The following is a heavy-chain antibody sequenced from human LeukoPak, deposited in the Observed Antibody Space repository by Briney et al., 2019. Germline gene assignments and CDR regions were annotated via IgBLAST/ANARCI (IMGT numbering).Heavy chain of an antibody. Sequence: GESLKISCKGSGYSFTSYWIGWVRQMPGKGLEWMGIIYPGDSDTRYSPSFQGQVTISADKSISTAYLQWSSLKASDTAMYYCARRITMVRGVIAYFDYWGQGTLVTVPS. CDR2: IYPGDSDT. CDR3: ARRITMVRGVIAYFDY. J-gene: IGHJ4*02. CDR1: GYSFTSYW. D-gene: IGHD3-10*01. V-gene: IGHV5-51*01.